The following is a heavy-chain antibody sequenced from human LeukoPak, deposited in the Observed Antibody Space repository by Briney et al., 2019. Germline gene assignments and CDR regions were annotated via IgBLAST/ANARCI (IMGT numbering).Heavy chain of an antibody. CDR3: AKDLPDRYSLEY. J-gene: IGHJ4*02. CDR2: TNYDGSDR. V-gene: IGHV3-30*02. CDR1: GFTFRNYA. Sequence: GGSLRLSCAASGFTFRNYAMYWVRQAPGKGLEWVAFTNYDGSDRCYADSVKGRFTVSRDNPKNTLYLQMNSLGTEDTAVYYCAKDLPDRYSLEYWGQGTMVTVPS. D-gene: IGHD2-15*01.